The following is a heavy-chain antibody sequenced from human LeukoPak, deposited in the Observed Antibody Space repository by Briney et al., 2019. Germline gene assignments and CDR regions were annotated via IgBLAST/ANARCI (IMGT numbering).Heavy chain of an antibody. CDR3: VKGRAVGATSGGDY. CDR2: ISNSGDTT. D-gene: IGHD1-26*01. J-gene: IGHJ4*02. Sequence: QPGGSLRLSCAASGFTFSSYAMSWVRQAPGKGLEWVSSISNSGDTTYYADSVKGRFTISRDNSKNTLYLQMNSLRAEDTAVYYCVKGRAVGATSGGDYWGQGTLVTVSS. V-gene: IGHV3-23*01. CDR1: GFTFSSYA.